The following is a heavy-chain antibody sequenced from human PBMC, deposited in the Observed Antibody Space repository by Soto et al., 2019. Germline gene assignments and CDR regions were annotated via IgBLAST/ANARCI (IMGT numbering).Heavy chain of an antibody. CDR1: GYTFTGYY. J-gene: IGHJ3*02. CDR2: INPNSGGT. Sequence: ASVKVSCKASGYTFTGYYMHWVRQAPGQGLEWMGWINPNSGGTNYAQKFQGWVTMTRDTSISTAYMELSRLRSDDTAVYYCARLGGTTGKYAFDIWGQGTMVNVSS. D-gene: IGHD1-1*01. CDR3: ARLGGTTGKYAFDI. V-gene: IGHV1-2*04.